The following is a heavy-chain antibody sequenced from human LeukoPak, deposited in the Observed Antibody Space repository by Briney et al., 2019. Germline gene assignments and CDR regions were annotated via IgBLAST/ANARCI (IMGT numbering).Heavy chain of an antibody. Sequence: SETLSLTCAVYGGSFSGYYWSWIRQPPGKGLEWIAEINHSGSRNYNPSFKSRVTISVATSKNQFSLKLSSVTAADTAVYYCARYVYDSSGYYYYYYYMDVWGKGTTVTVSS. CDR1: GGSFSGYY. V-gene: IGHV4-34*01. CDR2: INHSGSR. J-gene: IGHJ6*03. CDR3: ARYVYDSSGYYYYYYYMDV. D-gene: IGHD3-22*01.